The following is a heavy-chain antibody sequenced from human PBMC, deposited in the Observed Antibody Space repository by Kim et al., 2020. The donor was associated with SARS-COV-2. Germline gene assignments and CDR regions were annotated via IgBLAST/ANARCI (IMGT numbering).Heavy chain of an antibody. CDR1: GFTFSSYS. V-gene: IGHV3-48*02. CDR3: ARGMSWFGTSGMDV. D-gene: IGHD3-10*01. J-gene: IGHJ6*02. CDR2: ISSSSSTI. Sequence: GGSLRLSCAASGFTFSSYSMNWVRQAPGKGLEWVSYISSSSSTIYYADSVKGRFTISRDNAKNSLYLQMNSLRDEDTAVYYCARGMSWFGTSGMDVWGQGTTVTVSS.